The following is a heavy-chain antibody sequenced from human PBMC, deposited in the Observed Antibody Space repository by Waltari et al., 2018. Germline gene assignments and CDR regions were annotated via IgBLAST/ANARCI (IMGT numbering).Heavy chain of an antibody. CDR3: AKETFRGYSYGWDFDY. Sequence: QVQLVESGGGVVQPGRSLRLSCAASGFTFSSYGMHWVRQAPGKGLEWVAVIWYDGSNKYYADSVKGRFTISRDNSKNTLYLQMNSLRAEDTAMYYCAKETFRGYSYGWDFDYWGQGTLVTVSS. CDR1: GFTFSSYG. CDR2: IWYDGSNK. D-gene: IGHD5-18*01. J-gene: IGHJ4*02. V-gene: IGHV3-30*18.